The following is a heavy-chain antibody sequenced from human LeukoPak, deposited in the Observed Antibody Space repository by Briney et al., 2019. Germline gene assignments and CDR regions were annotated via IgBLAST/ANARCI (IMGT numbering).Heavy chain of an antibody. J-gene: IGHJ4*02. D-gene: IGHD6-6*01. Sequence: PGGSLRLSCAASGFTFTNYWMHWVRQAPGKGLVWVSHIDNNGRSTYYADSVKGRFTISRDNAKNTLYLQMNSLRAEDTAVYYCVRDPPRELVPFDGWGQGTLVTVSS. CDR1: GFTFTNYW. CDR2: IDNNGRST. V-gene: IGHV3-74*01. CDR3: VRDPPRELVPFDG.